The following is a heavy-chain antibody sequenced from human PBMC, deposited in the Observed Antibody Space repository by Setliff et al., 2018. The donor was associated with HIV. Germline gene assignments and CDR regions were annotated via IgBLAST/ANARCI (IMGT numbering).Heavy chain of an antibody. CDR2: ISPDGSAT. D-gene: IGHD3-10*01. CDR1: GFTFSSAW. CDR3: ARDMTYHFGAGSYLSTNQHDY. V-gene: IGHV3-7*01. J-gene: IGHJ4*02. Sequence: PGGSLRLSCAASGFTFSSAWMGWVRQAPAKGLEWVANISPDGSATYYVDSVKGRFTISRDNAKNSLYLQLNSLRVEDTAMYYCARDMTYHFGAGSYLSTNQHDYWGQGTLVTVSS.